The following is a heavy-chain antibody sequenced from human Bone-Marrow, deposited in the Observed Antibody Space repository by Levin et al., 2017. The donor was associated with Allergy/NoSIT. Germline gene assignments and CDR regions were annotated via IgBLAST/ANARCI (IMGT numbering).Heavy chain of an antibody. CDR2: ISYDGTNE. V-gene: IGHV3-30-3*01. J-gene: IGHJ4*02. CDR3: ARRAVTVILSSVYFDY. Sequence: LSLTCAASGFTFSSYAMYWVRQSPGKGLEWVALISYDGTNEYYADSVKGRFTISRDNSKNTVNLQMNSLRAEDTAVYYCARRAVTVILSSVYFDYWGQGTLVTVSS. CDR1: GFTFSSYA. D-gene: IGHD2-21*02.